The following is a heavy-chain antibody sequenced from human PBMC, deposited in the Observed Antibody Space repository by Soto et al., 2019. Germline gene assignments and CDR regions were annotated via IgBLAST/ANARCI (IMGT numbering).Heavy chain of an antibody. CDR1: GFTFSSYA. CDR2: ISYDGSNK. D-gene: IGHD3-16*01. V-gene: IGHV3-30-3*01. J-gene: IGHJ4*02. Sequence: PGGSLRLSCAASGFTFSSYAMHWVRQAPGKGQEWVAVISYDGSNKYYADSVKGRFTISRDNSKNTLYLQMNSLRAEDTAVYYCARAYEGDYFDYWGQGT. CDR3: ARAYEGDYFDY.